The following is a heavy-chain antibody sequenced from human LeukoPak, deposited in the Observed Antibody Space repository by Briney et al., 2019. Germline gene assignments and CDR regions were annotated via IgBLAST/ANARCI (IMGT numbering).Heavy chain of an antibody. CDR3: ARSYYDFWSGYHDAFDI. V-gene: IGHV5-51*01. CDR1: GYSFTSYW. Sequence: GESLKISCKGSGYSFTSYWIGWVRQIPGKGLEWMGIIYPGDSDTRYSPSFQGQVTISADKSISTAYLQWSSLKASDTAMYYCARSYYDFWSGYHDAFDIWGQGTMVTVSS. CDR2: IYPGDSDT. J-gene: IGHJ3*02. D-gene: IGHD3-3*01.